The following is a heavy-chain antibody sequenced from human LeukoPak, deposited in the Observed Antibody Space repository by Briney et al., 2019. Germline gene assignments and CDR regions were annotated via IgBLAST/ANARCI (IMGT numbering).Heavy chain of an antibody. CDR3: Y. J-gene: IGHJ4*02. CDR2: INADNGNT. V-gene: IGHV1-3*01. CDR1: GFTFTNYA. Sequence: ASVKVSCKESGFTFTNYAMHWVRQAPGQRLEWMAWINADNGNTKYSPKFQGRVTITRDTSASTVYYCAREWVWVGESRYFSYWGQGTLVTVSS. D-gene: IGHD3-10*01.